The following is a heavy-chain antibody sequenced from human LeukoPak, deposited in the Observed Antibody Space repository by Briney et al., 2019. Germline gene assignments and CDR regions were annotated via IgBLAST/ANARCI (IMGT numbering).Heavy chain of an antibody. V-gene: IGHV3-23*01. Sequence: GGSLRLSCEASGFTFNNYIMTWVRQAPGKGLEWVSSISASAAMTYYADSVKGRFTVSRDNSNNRLYLHMSGLTAADTAVYYCAKDRSIGTYYTFDHWGQGSLVTVSS. CDR1: GFTFNNYI. D-gene: IGHD1-26*01. CDR3: AKDRSIGTYYTFDH. J-gene: IGHJ4*02. CDR2: ISASAAMT.